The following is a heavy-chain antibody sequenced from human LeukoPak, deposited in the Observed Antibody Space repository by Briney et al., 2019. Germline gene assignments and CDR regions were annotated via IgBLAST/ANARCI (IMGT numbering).Heavy chain of an antibody. D-gene: IGHD2-2*01. V-gene: IGHV3-21*01. Sequence: PGGSLRLSCAASGFTFSSYSMNWVRQAPGKGPEWVSSISSSSSYIYYADSVKGRFTISRDNAKNSLYLQMNSLRAEDTAVYYCARLLGYCSSTSCYATDYYYGMDVWGQGTTVTVSS. CDR1: GFTFSSYS. J-gene: IGHJ6*02. CDR2: ISSSSSYI. CDR3: ARLLGYCSSTSCYATDYYYGMDV.